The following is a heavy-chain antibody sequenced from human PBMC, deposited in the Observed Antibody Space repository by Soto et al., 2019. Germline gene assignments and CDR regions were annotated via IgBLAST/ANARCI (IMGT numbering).Heavy chain of an antibody. CDR3: ARHARVGAIRNWFDP. D-gene: IGHD1-26*01. J-gene: IGHJ5*02. CDR2: IYPGDSDT. V-gene: IGHV5-51*01. Sequence: ESLKISCKGSGYSFRNNCITWVRQMPWKGLEWMGIIYPGDSDTRYSPSFQGQVTISADKSISTAYLQWSSLKASDTAMYYCARHARVGAIRNWFDPWGQGTLVTVSS. CDR1: GYSFRNNC.